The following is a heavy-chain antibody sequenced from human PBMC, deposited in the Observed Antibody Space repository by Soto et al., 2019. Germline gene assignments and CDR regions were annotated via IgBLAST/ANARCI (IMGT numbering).Heavy chain of an antibody. CDR3: ARGDATKIVVTTYYAMDV. CDR2: INAGNGNT. V-gene: IGHV1-3*01. CDR1: GYTFTRSG. Sequence: ASVKVSCKASGYTFTRSGISWVRQAPGQRLEWMGWINAGNGNTKYSQKFQGRVTITRDTSASTAYMELSSLRSEDTAVYYCARGDATKIVVTTYYAMDVWGQGTTVIVSS. D-gene: IGHD3-9*01. J-gene: IGHJ6*02.